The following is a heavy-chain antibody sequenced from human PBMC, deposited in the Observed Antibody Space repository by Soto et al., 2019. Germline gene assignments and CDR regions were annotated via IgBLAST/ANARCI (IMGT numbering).Heavy chain of an antibody. CDR1: GYTFTSYD. CDR2: MNPNSGNT. CDR3: ARGLLYCSSTSCYWGYYYYGMDV. V-gene: IGHV1-8*01. Sequence: ASVKVSCKASGYTFTSYDINWVRQATGQGLEWMGWMNPNSGNTGYAQKFQGRVTMTRNTSISTAYMELSSLRSGDTAVYYCARGLLYCSSTSCYWGYYYYGMDVWGQGTTVTVSS. D-gene: IGHD2-2*01. J-gene: IGHJ6*02.